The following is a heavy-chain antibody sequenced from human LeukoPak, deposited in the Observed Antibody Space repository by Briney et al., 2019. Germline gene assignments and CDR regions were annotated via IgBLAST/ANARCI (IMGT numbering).Heavy chain of an antibody. CDR3: ARHSAGKDYYYYMDV. CDR1: GYSISSGYY. Sequence: SETLSLTCAVSGYSISSGYYWGWIRQPPGKGLEWIGSIYHSGSTYYNPSLKSRVTISVDTSKNQFSPKLSSVTAADTAVYYCARHSAGKDYYYYMDVWGKGTTVTVSS. CDR2: IYHSGST. J-gene: IGHJ6*03. D-gene: IGHD1-26*01. V-gene: IGHV4-38-2*01.